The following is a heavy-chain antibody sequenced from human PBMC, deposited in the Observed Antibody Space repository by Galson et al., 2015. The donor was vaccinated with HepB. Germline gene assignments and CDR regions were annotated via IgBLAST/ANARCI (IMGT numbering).Heavy chain of an antibody. Sequence: SLRLSCAASGFTFSSYAMSWVRQAPGKGLEWVSAISGSGGSTYYADSVKGRFTISRDNSKNTLYLQMNSLRAEDTAVYYCAKSAMVRGVNWVEYFQHWGQGTLVTVSS. CDR1: GFTFSSYA. J-gene: IGHJ1*01. V-gene: IGHV3-23*01. D-gene: IGHD3-10*01. CDR2: ISGSGGST. CDR3: AKSAMVRGVNWVEYFQH.